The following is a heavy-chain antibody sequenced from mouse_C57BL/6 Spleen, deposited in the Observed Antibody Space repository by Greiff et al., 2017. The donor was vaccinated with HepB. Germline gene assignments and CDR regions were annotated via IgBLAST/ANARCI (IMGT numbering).Heavy chain of an antibody. J-gene: IGHJ4*01. CDR3: ARGDRPSYYAMDY. V-gene: IGHV3-6*01. Sequence: VQLKESGPGLVKPSQSLSLTCSVTGYSITSGYYWNWIRQFPGNKLEWMGYISYDGSNNYNPSLKNRIPITRDTSKNQFFLKLNSVTTEDTATYYCARGDRPSYYAMDYWGQGTSVTVSS. CDR1: GYSITSGYY. CDR2: ISYDGSN.